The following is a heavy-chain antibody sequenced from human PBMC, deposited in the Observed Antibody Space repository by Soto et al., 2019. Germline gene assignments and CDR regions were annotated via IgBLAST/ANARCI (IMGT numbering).Heavy chain of an antibody. D-gene: IGHD3-22*01. CDR3: ARYLGYYDSSGYFDY. J-gene: IGHJ4*02. CDR2: ISSSGTII. Sequence: ESGGVLVKPGGSLRLSCAASEFTFSDYYMSWIRQAPGKGLEWVSYISSSGTIIYYADSVKGRFTISRDNAKNSLYLQMNSRRAEDTAVYYCARYLGYYDSSGYFDYWGRGTLVTVSS. CDR1: EFTFSDYY. V-gene: IGHV3-11*01.